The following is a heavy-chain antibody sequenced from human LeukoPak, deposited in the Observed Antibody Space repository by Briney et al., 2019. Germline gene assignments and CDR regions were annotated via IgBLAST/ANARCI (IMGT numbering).Heavy chain of an antibody. Sequence: PGGSLRLSCATSGFTFSSYGMHWVRHAPGKGLEWVAVISYDDGSNKYSADSVKGRFTISRDNSKNTLYLQMNSLRAEDTAVYYCAKTYGSGSYMDYWGQGTLVTVSS. CDR1: GFTFSSYG. CDR3: AKTYGSGSYMDY. CDR2: ISYDDGSNK. D-gene: IGHD3-10*01. J-gene: IGHJ4*02. V-gene: IGHV3-30*18.